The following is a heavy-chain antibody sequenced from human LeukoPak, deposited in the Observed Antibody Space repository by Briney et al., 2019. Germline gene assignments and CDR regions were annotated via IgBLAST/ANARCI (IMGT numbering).Heavy chain of an antibody. CDR3: ARGGGEWLVPDY. J-gene: IGHJ4*02. CDR2: IYYSGST. Sequence: SETLSLTCTVSGGSISSYYWSWIRQPPGKGLEWIGYIYYSGSTNYNPSLKSRVTISVDTSKNQFSLKLSSVTAAGTAVYYCARGGGEWLVPDYWGQGTLVTVYS. D-gene: IGHD6-19*01. CDR1: GGSISSYY. V-gene: IGHV4-59*01.